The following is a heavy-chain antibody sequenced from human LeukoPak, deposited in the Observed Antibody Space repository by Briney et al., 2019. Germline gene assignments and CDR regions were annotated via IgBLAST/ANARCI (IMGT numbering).Heavy chain of an antibody. CDR3: ARDLNVYPYYFDF. CDR1: GYTFTGYY. Sequence: ASVKVSCKASGYTFTGYYIHWVRQAPGQELEWMGWINPNSDGTNYAQKFQGRVTMTSDTSISTAYMELSRLRSDDTAFYYCARDLNVYPYYFDFWGQGTLVTVSS. CDR2: INPNSDGT. V-gene: IGHV1-2*02. D-gene: IGHD3-10*02. J-gene: IGHJ4*02.